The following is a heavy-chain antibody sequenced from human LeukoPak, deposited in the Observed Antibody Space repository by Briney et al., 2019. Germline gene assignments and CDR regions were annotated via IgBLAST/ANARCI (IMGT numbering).Heavy chain of an antibody. Sequence: SETLSLTCTVSGGSISNGDYYWSWIRQPPGKGVEWIGYIYYSGSTYYNPSLKSRVTISVDTSKNQFSLKLSSVTAADTAVYYCAREDYTNWFDPWGQGTLVTVSS. CDR1: GGSISNGDYY. CDR3: AREDYTNWFDP. D-gene: IGHD3-3*01. CDR2: IYYSGST. V-gene: IGHV4-30-4*01. J-gene: IGHJ5*02.